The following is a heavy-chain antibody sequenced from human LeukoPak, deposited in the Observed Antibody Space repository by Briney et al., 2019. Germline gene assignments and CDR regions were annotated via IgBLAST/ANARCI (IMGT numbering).Heavy chain of an antibody. CDR1: GFTFTSYA. V-gene: IGHV3-23*01. Sequence: GGSLRLSCAASGFTFTSYAMSWVRQAPGRGLEWVSAVDARGGATYYADSVKGRFTISRDNSKNTLYLQMNSLRAEDTAVYYCARDGSSRSLQYWGQGTLVTVPS. J-gene: IGHJ1*01. CDR2: VDARGGAT. CDR3: ARDGSSRSLQY.